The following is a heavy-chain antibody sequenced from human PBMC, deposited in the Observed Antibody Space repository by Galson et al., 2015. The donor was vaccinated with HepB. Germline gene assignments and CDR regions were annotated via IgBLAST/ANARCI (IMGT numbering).Heavy chain of an antibody. D-gene: IGHD6-19*01. J-gene: IGHJ4*02. CDR3: ASPLGDRQYSSGWYYNY. Sequence: SLRLSCAASGFTFSNYAMHWVRQAPGKGLEWVAVISYDGSKKYHADSVKGRFSISRDNSKNTLYLQMNSLRAEDTAVYYCASPLGDRQYSSGWYYNYWGQGTLVTVSS. CDR1: GFTFSNYA. V-gene: IGHV3-30*04. CDR2: ISYDGSKK.